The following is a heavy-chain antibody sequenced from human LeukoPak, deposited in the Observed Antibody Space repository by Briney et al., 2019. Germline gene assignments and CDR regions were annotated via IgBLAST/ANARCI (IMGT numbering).Heavy chain of an antibody. CDR1: GFTLGAYT. V-gene: IGHV3-38*02. J-gene: IGHJ4*02. CDR2: VSGGST. D-gene: IGHD4/OR15-4a*01. CDR3: ARRAGAYSHPYDY. Sequence: GGSLRLSCEASGFTLGAYTLNWVRQVPGKGLEWVSSVSGGSTYYADSRKGRFTISRDNSKNTLYLQMNSLRAEDTAVYYCARRAGAYSHPYDYWGQGTLVTVSS.